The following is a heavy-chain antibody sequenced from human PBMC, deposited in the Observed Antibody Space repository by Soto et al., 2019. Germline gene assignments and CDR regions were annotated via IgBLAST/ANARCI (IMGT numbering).Heavy chain of an antibody. Sequence: SETLSLTCTVSGGSISSGGYYWSWIRQHPGKGLEWIGYIYYSGSTYYNPSLKSRVTISVDTSKNQFSLKLSSVTAADTAVYYCARWPNSSGWSIFDYWGQGTLVTVSS. CDR2: IYYSGST. D-gene: IGHD6-19*01. J-gene: IGHJ4*02. CDR3: ARWPNSSGWSIFDY. CDR1: GGSISSGGYY. V-gene: IGHV4-31*03.